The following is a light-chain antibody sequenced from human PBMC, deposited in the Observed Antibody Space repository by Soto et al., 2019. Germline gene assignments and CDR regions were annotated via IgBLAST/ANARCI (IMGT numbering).Light chain of an antibody. Sequence: QSVLTQPPSASGTPGQRVTISCSGSYSNIGSNAVDWYQQLPGTAPKLLIYTSNQRPSGVPDRFSGSKSGTSASLAISGLQSEDEADYYCAAWDDSLNGLVFGGGTQLTVL. CDR2: TSN. J-gene: IGLJ3*02. V-gene: IGLV1-44*01. CDR1: YSNIGSNA. CDR3: AAWDDSLNGLV.